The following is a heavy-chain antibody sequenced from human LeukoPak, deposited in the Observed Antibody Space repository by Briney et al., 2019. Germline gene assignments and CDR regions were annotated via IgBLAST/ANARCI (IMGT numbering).Heavy chain of an antibody. CDR2: INHSGST. D-gene: IGHD1-7*01. Sequence: SETLSLTCAVYGGSFSGYYWSWIRQPPGKGLEWIGEINHSGSTNYNPSLKSRVTISVDTSKNQFSLKLSSLTAADTAVYYCASITGTTRWGQGTLVTVSS. V-gene: IGHV4-34*01. CDR3: ASITGTTR. CDR1: GGSFSGYY. J-gene: IGHJ4*02.